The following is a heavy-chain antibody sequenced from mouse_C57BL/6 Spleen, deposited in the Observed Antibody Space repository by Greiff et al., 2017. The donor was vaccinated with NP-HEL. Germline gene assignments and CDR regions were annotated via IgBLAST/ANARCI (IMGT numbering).Heavy chain of an antibody. Sequence: EVKLMESGGGLVKPGGSLKLSCAASGFTFSSYAMSWVRQTPEKRLEWVATISDGGSYTYYPDNVKGRFTISRDNAKNNLYLQMSHLKSEDTAMYYCARDETVNYFDYWGQGTTLTVSS. CDR3: ARDETVNYFDY. V-gene: IGHV5-4*01. D-gene: IGHD4-1*01. CDR1: GFTFSSYA. CDR2: ISDGGSYT. J-gene: IGHJ2*01.